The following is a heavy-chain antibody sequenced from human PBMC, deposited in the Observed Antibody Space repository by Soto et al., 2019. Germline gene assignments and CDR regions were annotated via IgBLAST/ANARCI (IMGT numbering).Heavy chain of an antibody. Sequence: EVQLLESGGGGVQPGGSLRLSCAASGFIFSDYAMTWVRQTPGKGLEWVSAITSSGSSTYFADSLKGRITISRDNSKNTLSLQMDSLRVEDTTIYYCAKGVEGYVVSSFDSRGQVALVTVSS. CDR3: AKGVEGYVVSSFDS. CDR2: ITSSGSST. CDR1: GFIFSDYA. J-gene: IGHJ4*02. V-gene: IGHV3-23*01. D-gene: IGHD5-12*01.